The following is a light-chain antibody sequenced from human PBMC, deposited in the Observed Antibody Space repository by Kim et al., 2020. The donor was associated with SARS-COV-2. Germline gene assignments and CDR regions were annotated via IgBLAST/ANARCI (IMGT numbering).Light chain of an antibody. CDR2: HDN. V-gene: IGLV3-1*01. CDR3: QAWDSSTVV. J-gene: IGLJ3*02. Sequence: VSPGQTDIITYSGDNLGEKYACWYQQRPGQSPILVIYHDNKRPSGIPERFSGSNSGNTATLTISGTQAMDGADYYCQAWDSSTVVFGGGTQLTVL. CDR1: NLGEKY.